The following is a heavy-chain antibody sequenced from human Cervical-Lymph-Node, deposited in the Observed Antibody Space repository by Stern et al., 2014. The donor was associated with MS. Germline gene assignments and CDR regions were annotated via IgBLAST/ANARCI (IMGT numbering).Heavy chain of an antibody. CDR1: GFSLTNPKMG. CDR2: LFSNDAK. D-gene: IGHD6-13*01. V-gene: IGHV2-26*01. CDR3: ARSYTSSWYRQGYYFDY. J-gene: IGHJ4*02. Sequence: ESGPMLVKPTETLTLTCTVSGFSLTNPKMGVSWIRQPPGKALEWLSHLFSNDAKSYSTSLKSRLIISKDTSKSQVVLTMTNMDPVDTATYYCARSYTSSWYRQGYYFDYWGQGTLVTVSS.